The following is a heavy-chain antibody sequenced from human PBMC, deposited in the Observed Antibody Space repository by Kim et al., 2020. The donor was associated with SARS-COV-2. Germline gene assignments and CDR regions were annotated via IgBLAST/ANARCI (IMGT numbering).Heavy chain of an antibody. J-gene: IGHJ4*02. V-gene: IGHV5-10-1*01. CDR3: ARHYPRYLDY. D-gene: IGHD3-10*01. Sequence: GESLKISCKGSGYSFTSYWISWVRQMPGKGLEWMGWIDPSDSYNNYSPSFQVHVTIAADKSISTAYLQWSTLKASDTAMYYCARHYPRYLDYWGQGTLVTASS. CDR1: GYSFTSYW. CDR2: IDPSDSYN.